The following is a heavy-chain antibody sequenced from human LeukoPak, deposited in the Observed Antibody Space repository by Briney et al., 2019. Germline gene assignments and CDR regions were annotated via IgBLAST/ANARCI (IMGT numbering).Heavy chain of an antibody. CDR1: GASISSNNYY. CDR2: IYSSGNT. CDR3: ARGSSAWGGPYHFDY. J-gene: IGHJ4*02. D-gene: IGHD6-25*01. V-gene: IGHV4-39*07. Sequence: SETLSLTCTVSGASISSNNYYWGWVRQPPGKGLEWIGNIYSSGNTNYNPSLKSRVTISVDTSKDQFSLRVSSVTAADTALYYCARGSSAWGGPYHFDYWGQGALVTVTS.